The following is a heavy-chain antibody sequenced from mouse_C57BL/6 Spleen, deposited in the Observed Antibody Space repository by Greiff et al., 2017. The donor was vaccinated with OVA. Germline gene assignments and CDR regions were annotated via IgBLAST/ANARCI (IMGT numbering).Heavy chain of an antibody. CDR2: IYPGSGST. V-gene: IGHV1-55*01. CDR1: GYTFTSYW. CDR3: ARRQLRPLYAMDY. J-gene: IGHJ4*01. D-gene: IGHD3-2*02. Sequence: QVHVKQPGAELVKPGASVKMSCKASGYTFTSYWITWVKQRPGQGLEWIGDIYPGSGSTNYNEKFKSKATLTVDTSSSTAYMQLSSLTSEDSAVYYCARRQLRPLYAMDYWGQGTSVTVSS.